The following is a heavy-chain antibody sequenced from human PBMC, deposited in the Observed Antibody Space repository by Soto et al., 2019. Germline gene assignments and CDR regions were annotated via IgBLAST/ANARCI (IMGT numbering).Heavy chain of an antibody. J-gene: IGHJ6*02. Sequence: GASVKVSCKASGGTFSSYAISWVRQAPGQGLEWMGGIIPIFGTANYAQKFQGRVTITADKSTSTAYMELSSLRSEDTAAYYCARPSAGGDYYYYYGMDVWGQGTTVTVS. V-gene: IGHV1-69*06. CDR3: ARPSAGGDYYYYYGMDV. CDR1: GGTFSSYA. CDR2: IIPIFGTA. D-gene: IGHD3-10*01.